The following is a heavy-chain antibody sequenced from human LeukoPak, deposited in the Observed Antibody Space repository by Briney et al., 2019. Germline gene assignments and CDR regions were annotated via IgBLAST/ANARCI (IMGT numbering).Heavy chain of an antibody. CDR2: ISHSGRTM. CDR1: GFTFSDYY. Sequence: GGSLRLSCAASGFTFSDYYMSWIRQAPGKGLEWVSYISHSGRTMYYADSVKGRFTISRDNAKNSLYLQMNSMRAGDTAVYYCARDSIVRGNIGNDMDVWGKGTTVTVSS. V-gene: IGHV3-11*01. J-gene: IGHJ6*03. D-gene: IGHD2-8*01. CDR3: ARDSIVRGNIGNDMDV.